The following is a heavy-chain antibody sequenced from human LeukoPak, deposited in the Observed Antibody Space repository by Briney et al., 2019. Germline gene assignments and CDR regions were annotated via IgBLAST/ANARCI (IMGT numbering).Heavy chain of an antibody. J-gene: IGHJ6*04. CDR2: IWYDGSNK. D-gene: IGHD3-10*01. CDR3: AKFSGVGGFIPTNNYYGMDV. CDR1: GFTFSSYG. V-gene: IGHV3-33*06. Sequence: GRSLRLSCAASGFTFSSYGMHWVRQAPGKGLEWVAVIWYDGSNKYYADSVKGRFTISRDSSKNTLYLQMNSLRAEDTAVYYWAKFSGVGGFIPTNNYYGMDVGAKGTTSTSSS.